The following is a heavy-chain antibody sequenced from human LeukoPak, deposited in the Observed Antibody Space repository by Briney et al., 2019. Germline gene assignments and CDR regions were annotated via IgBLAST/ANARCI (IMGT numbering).Heavy chain of an antibody. CDR1: GFTFDDYA. D-gene: IGHD2-15*01. J-gene: IGHJ4*02. Sequence: PGGSLRLSCAASGFTFDDYAMHWVRQAPGKGLEWVSGISWNSGSIGYADSVKGRFTISRDNSKNTLYLQMNSLRAEDTALYYCARARCSGGSCYLVPFDYWGQGTLVTVSS. V-gene: IGHV3-9*01. CDR2: ISWNSGSI. CDR3: ARARCSGGSCYLVPFDY.